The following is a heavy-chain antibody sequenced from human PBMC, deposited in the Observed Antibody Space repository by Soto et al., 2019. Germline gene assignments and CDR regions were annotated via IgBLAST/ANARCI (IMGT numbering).Heavy chain of an antibody. V-gene: IGHV1-18*01. CDR3: ARDKAVAGTCDY. J-gene: IGHJ4*02. CDR1: GYTFTSYG. CDR2: ISAYSFNT. D-gene: IGHD6-19*01. Sequence: ASVKVSCKASGYTFTSYGISLVRQAPGQVLELIVWISAYSFNTNYSQKLQGRFTMATYTSTIASYIELRTLRSDDTAVYYCARDKAVAGTCDYWGQGTLVTVSS.